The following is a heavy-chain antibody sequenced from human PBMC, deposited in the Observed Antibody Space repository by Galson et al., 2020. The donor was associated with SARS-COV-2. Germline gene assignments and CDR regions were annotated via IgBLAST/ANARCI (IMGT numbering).Heavy chain of an antibody. J-gene: IGHJ6*02. V-gene: IGHV3-15*01. CDR3: TTPLPNIDCSSTSCYSVGLPGQGLYYYYYGMDV. CDR1: GFTFSNAW. D-gene: IGHD2-2*02. CDR2: IKSKTDGGTT. Sequence: GESLKISCAASGFTFSNAWMSWVRQAPGKGLEWVGRIKSKTDGGTTDYAAPVKGRFTISRDDSKNTLYLQMNSLKTEDTAVYYCTTPLPNIDCSSTSCYSVGLPGQGLYYYYYGMDVWGQGTTVTVSS.